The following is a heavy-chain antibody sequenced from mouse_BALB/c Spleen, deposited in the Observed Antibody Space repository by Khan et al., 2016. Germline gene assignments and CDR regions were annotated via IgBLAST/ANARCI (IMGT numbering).Heavy chain of an antibody. D-gene: IGHD3-2*02. Sequence: QIQLVQSGPVLKKPGETVKISCMASGYTFTNFGMNWVKQAPGKGLKWMGWIHTSTGEPTYAEEFKGRVAFSLETSASPAYLQINNLKSEDTATYFCARTSQATIDYWGQGTLVTVSA. V-gene: IGHV9-3*02. J-gene: IGHJ3*01. CDR1: GYTFTNFG. CDR3: ARTSQATIDY. CDR2: IHTSTGEP.